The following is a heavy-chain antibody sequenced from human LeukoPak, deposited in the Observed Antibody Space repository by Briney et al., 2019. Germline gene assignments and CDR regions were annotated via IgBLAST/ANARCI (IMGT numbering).Heavy chain of an antibody. D-gene: IGHD1-26*01. Sequence: GGSVTLFCSASGFTFSSYGMHWVRQAPGKGLEYVSGISNKGGSTYYADSVKGRSTISRDNSKNTLHLQMSSLRAEDTAVYYCVKSGTWADFDSQGQVTLVTVSS. CDR3: VKSGTWADFDS. J-gene: IGHJ4*02. CDR2: ISNKGGST. CDR1: GFTFSSYG. V-gene: IGHV3-64D*09.